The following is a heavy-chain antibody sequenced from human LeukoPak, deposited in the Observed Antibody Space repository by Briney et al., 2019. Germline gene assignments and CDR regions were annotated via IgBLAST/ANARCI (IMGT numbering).Heavy chain of an antibody. D-gene: IGHD3-22*01. J-gene: IGHJ4*02. Sequence: PGGSQRLSCAASGFTVSRNYMTWVRQAPGKGLEWVSVVYSNNSTYYADSVKGRFTISRDSSNNTLYLQMNSLRVEDTAIYYCARGITMMIVAPGYWGQGTLVTVSS. V-gene: IGHV3-53*01. CDR2: VYSNNST. CDR1: GFTVSRNY. CDR3: ARGITMMIVAPGY.